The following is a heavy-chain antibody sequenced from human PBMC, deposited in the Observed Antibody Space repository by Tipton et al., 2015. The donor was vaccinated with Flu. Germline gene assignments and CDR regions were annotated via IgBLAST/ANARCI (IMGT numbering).Heavy chain of an antibody. CDR2: ISSSSGTI. Sequence: SLRLSCAASGFTFTDFYISWIRQTPGKGLEWLAYISSSSGTIYYADSLKGRFTISRDNAKRSVYLQMTGLRVEDTAVYYCAREKLLGELTLASADAFDVWGQGTGVTVAS. D-gene: IGHD3-16*01. V-gene: IGHV3-11*01. J-gene: IGHJ3*01. CDR1: GFTFTDFY. CDR3: AREKLLGELTLASADAFDV.